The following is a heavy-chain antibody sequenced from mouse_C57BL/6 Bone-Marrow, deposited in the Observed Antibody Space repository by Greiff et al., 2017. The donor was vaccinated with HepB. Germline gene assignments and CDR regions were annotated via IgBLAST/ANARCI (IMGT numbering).Heavy chain of an antibody. CDR2: ISSGGDYI. Sequence: EVKLVESGEGLVKPGGSLKLSCAASGFTFSSYAMSWVRQTPEKRLEWVAYISSGGDYIYYADTVKGRFTISRDHARNTLYLQMSSLKSEDTAMYYCTRDRYWYFDVWGTGTTVTVSS. V-gene: IGHV5-9-1*02. CDR1: GFTFSSYA. J-gene: IGHJ1*03. CDR3: TRDRYWYFDV.